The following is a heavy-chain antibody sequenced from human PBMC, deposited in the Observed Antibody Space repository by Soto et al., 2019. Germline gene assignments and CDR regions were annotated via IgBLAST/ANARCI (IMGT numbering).Heavy chain of an antibody. J-gene: IGHJ4*02. Sequence: WETLSLTCTVSGGSIYRSGYYWGWIRQPPGRGLEWIGNIDYNGVTYSNPSLKSRVTISRDTSKNQFSLKLTSVTAADTALYYCGKVLVGATGHTDSDSWGPGTLVTVSS. D-gene: IGHD2-15*01. CDR3: GKVLVGATGHTDSDS. V-gene: IGHV4-39*01. CDR2: IDYNGVT. CDR1: GGSIYRSGYY.